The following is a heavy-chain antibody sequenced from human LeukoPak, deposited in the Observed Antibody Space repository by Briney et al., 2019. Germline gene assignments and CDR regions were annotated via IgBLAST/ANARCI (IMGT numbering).Heavy chain of an antibody. D-gene: IGHD2-2*01. J-gene: IGHJ1*01. CDR2: MNPNSGNT. Sequence: ASVKVSCKASGYTFTGYYMHWVRQATGQGLEWMGWMNPNSGNTGYAQKFQGRVTMTRNTSISTAYMELSSLRSEDTAVYYCARDLGPDAGYCSSTSCEYFQHWGQGTLVTVSS. CDR1: GYTFTGYY. V-gene: IGHV1-8*02. CDR3: ARDLGPDAGYCSSTSCEYFQH.